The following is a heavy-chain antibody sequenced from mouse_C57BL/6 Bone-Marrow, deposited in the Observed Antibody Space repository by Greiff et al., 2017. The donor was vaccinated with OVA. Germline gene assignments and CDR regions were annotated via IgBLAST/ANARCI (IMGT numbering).Heavy chain of an antibody. V-gene: IGHV5-6*01. CDR2: ISSGGSYT. J-gene: IGHJ4*01. CDR1: GFTFSSYG. D-gene: IGHD6-1*01. Sequence: EVNLVESGGDLVKPGGSLKLSCAASGFTFSSYGMSWVRQTPDKRLEWVATISSGGSYTYYPDSVKGRFTISRDNAKNTLYLQMSSLKSEDTAMYYCARHTPQLDYWGQGTSVTVSS. CDR3: ARHTPQLDY.